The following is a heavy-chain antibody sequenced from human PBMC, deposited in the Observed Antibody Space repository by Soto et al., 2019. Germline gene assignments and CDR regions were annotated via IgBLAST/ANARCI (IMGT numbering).Heavy chain of an antibody. V-gene: IGHV1-2*02. D-gene: IGHD1-1*01. J-gene: IGHJ4*02. CDR2: INPNSGGT. Sequence: XSVKVSCKASGYTFGYYYIHWVRQAPGQGLEWMGWINPNSGGTKYAPKFQGGVTMTRDTSITTAYMELSRLRSGDTAVYYCAREPATAKPEGVDFWGQGTLVTSPQ. CDR3: AREPATAKPEGVDF. CDR1: GYTFGYYY.